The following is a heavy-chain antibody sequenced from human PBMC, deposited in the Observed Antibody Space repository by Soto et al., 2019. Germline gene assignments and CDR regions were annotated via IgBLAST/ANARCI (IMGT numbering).Heavy chain of an antibody. V-gene: IGHV3-7*03. J-gene: IGHJ4*02. CDR1: GFTFSSYW. CDR2: IKEDGSGK. Sequence: PGGSLRLSCTASGFTFSSYWMSWVRQAPGKGLGWVANIKEDGSGKYYVDSVKGRFSISRDNARNSLYLQMNSLRVEDTAVYYCARSLYYYDSSGYYAYYFDYWGQGTLVTVSS. CDR3: ARSLYYYDSSGYYAYYFDY. D-gene: IGHD3-22*01.